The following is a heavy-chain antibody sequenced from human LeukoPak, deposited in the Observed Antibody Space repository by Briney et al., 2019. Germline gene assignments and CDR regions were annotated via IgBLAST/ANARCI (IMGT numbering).Heavy chain of an antibody. CDR1: GGSISSGSYY. Sequence: PSETLSLTCTVSGGSISSGSYYWSWIRQPPGKGLEWIGYIYYSGSTNYNPSLKSRVTISVDTSKNQFSLKLSSVTAADTAVYYCARGMYDFWSGYSPYYYYYYMDVWGKGTTVTVSS. D-gene: IGHD3-3*01. J-gene: IGHJ6*03. V-gene: IGHV4-61*01. CDR2: IYYSGST. CDR3: ARGMYDFWSGYSPYYYYYYMDV.